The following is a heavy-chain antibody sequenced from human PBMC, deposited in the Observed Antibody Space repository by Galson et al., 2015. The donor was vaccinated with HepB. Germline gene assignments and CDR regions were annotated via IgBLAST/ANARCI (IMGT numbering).Heavy chain of an antibody. CDR3: TTEGGIVGAIDGFDP. J-gene: IGHJ5*02. CDR2: IKSKTDGGTT. CDR1: GFTFSNAW. Sequence: SLRLSCAASGFTFSNAWMSWVRQAPGKGLEWVGRIKSKTDGGTTDYAAPVKGRFTISRDDSKNTLYLQMNSLKTEDTAVYYCTTEGGIVGAIDGFDPWGQGTLVTVSS. D-gene: IGHD1-26*01. V-gene: IGHV3-15*01.